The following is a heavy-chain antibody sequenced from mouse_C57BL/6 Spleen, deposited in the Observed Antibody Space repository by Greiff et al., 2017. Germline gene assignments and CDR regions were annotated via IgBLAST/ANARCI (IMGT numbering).Heavy chain of an antibody. J-gene: IGHJ3*01. CDR2: IDPSDSET. V-gene: IGHV1-52*01. Sequence: QVQLKQPGAELVRPGSSVKLSCKSSGYTFTSYWMHWVKQRPIQGLEWIGNIDPSDSETHYNQKFKDKATLTVDKSSSTAYMQLSSLASEDSAVYYCARQGSYYSNYLFAYWGQGTLVTVSA. D-gene: IGHD2-5*01. CDR1: GYTFTSYW. CDR3: ARQGSYYSNYLFAY.